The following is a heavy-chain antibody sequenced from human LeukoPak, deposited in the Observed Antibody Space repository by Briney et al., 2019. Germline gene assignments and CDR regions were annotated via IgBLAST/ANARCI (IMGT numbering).Heavy chain of an antibody. CDR1: GFSFSNYA. V-gene: IGHV3-23*01. CDR3: AKANWVSNADAVW. Sequence: GGSLRLSCAASGFSFSNYAMSWVRQAPARGPEWVSSINGGGDTFYADSVKGRFTLSRDDSGNTVYLQLNNLRVEDTAIYYCAKANWVSNADAVWWGQGTQVTVSS. CDR2: INGGGDT. D-gene: IGHD2/OR15-2a*01. J-gene: IGHJ4*02.